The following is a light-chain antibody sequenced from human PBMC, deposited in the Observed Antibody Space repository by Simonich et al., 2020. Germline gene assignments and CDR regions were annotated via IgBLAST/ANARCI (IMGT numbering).Light chain of an antibody. J-gene: IGKJ2*01. V-gene: IGKV1-5*03. Sequence: DIQMTQSPTTLSASVVDRVTITCRASQRISSWLAWYQQKPGKAPKRLIYKASSLESGVPSRFSGSESGTEFTLTISSLQPDDFATYYCQQYNSYSMYTFGQGTSWRSN. CDR1: QRISSW. CDR2: KAS. CDR3: QQYNSYSMYT.